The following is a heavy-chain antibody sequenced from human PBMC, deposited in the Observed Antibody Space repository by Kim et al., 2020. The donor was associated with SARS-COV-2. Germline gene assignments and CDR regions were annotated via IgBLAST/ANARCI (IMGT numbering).Heavy chain of an antibody. D-gene: IGHD6-19*01. J-gene: IGHJ4*02. CDR1: GVSITSATW. CDR2: MFHSGTT. CDR3: SGSSGWYRLDY. V-gene: IGHV4-4*02. Sequence: SETLSLTCAVSGVSITSATWWTWVRQPPGKGLGWIGEMFHSGTTNYNPSLKSRVPLSVDKSKNHFSLHLNSVTAADPAVYYCSGSSGWYRLDYWGQGTL.